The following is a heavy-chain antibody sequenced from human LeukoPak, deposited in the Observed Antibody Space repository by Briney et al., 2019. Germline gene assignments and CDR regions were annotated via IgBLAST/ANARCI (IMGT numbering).Heavy chain of an antibody. CDR3: AKGVDYCSGGSCPAYY. V-gene: IGHV3-30*18. CDR2: ISYDGNNK. CDR1: GFTFSNYG. Sequence: PGGSLRLSCAASGFTFSNYGIHWVRQAPGKGLEWVAVISYDGNNKYYADSVNGRFTISRDNSKNTLFLQMNSLRAEDTAVYYCAKGVDYCSGGSCPAYYWGPGTLVTASS. J-gene: IGHJ4*02. D-gene: IGHD2-15*01.